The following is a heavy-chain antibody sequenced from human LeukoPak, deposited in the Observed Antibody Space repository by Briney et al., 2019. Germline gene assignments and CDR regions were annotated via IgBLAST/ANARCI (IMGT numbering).Heavy chain of an antibody. CDR1: GFTFSSYS. CDR2: ISSSSSYI. D-gene: IGHD4-17*01. J-gene: IGHJ6*03. Sequence: PGGSLRLSCAASGFTFSSYSMNWVRQAPGKGLEWVSSISSSSSYIYYADSVKGRFTISRDNAKNSLYLQMNSLRAEDTAVYYCAKGRAVTTFANYYYMDVWGKGTTVTISS. V-gene: IGHV3-21*04. CDR3: AKGRAVTTFANYYYMDV.